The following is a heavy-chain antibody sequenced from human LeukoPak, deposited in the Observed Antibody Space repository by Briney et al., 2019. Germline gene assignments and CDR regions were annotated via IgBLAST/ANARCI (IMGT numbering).Heavy chain of an antibody. D-gene: IGHD3-16*01. Sequence: SVKVSCKASGCTFSSYAISWVRQAPGQGLEWMGWIIPIFGKANYAQKFQGRVTITTDESTSTAYMELSSLRSEDTAVYYCASSIMISDFGFLIAAFDYWGEGTLVTVSS. CDR1: GCTFSSYA. J-gene: IGHJ4*02. V-gene: IGHV1-69*05. CDR3: ASSIMISDFGFLIAAFDY. CDR2: IIPIFGKA.